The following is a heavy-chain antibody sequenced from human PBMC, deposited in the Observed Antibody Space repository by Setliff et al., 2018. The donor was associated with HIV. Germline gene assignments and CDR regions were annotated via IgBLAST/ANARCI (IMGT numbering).Heavy chain of an antibody. V-gene: IGHV3-30*02. J-gene: IGHJ5*02. CDR2: LRHDGSNK. CDR1: GFTFSNYG. CDR3: AKDRVYGDNLLLLKWFDP. D-gene: IGHD4-17*01. Sequence: GGSLRLSCAASGFTFSNYGMHWVRQAPGKGLEWVAFLRHDGSNKYYADSGKGRFTISRDNSKNTLYLQMKSLRGEDTEVYHCAKDRVYGDNLLLLKWFDPWGQGTLVNVSS.